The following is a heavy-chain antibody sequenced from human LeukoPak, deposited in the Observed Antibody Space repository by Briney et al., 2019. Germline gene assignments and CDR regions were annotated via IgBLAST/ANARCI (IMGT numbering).Heavy chain of an antibody. D-gene: IGHD2-2*01. Sequence: GGPLTLSCAASGFTFSSCVMHWVRQAPGKGLDGVAVIWYDGSNKYYAHSVKGRFTSSRDNSKNTLYLQMNSLRAEDTAVYYCARDFGDIVVVPAADYGMDVWGKGTTVTVSS. J-gene: IGHJ6*04. CDR3: ARDFGDIVVVPAADYGMDV. CDR1: GFTFSSCV. CDR2: IWYDGSNK. V-gene: IGHV3-33*01.